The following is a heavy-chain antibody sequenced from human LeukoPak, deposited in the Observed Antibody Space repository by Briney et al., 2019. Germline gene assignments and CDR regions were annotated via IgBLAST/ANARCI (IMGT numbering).Heavy chain of an antibody. CDR2: FDPEDGET. D-gene: IGHD3-22*01. Sequence: ASVKVSCKVSGYTLTELSMHWVRRAPGKGLEWMGGFDPEDGETIYAQKFQGRVTMTEDTSTDTAYMELSSLRSEDTAVYYCATASKNAAERYYYDSSGYYARLDYWGQGTLVTVSS. CDR1: GYTLTELS. CDR3: ATASKNAAERYYYDSSGYYARLDY. V-gene: IGHV1-24*01. J-gene: IGHJ4*02.